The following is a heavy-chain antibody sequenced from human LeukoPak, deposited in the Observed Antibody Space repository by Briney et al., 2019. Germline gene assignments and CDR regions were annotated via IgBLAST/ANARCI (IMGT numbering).Heavy chain of an antibody. J-gene: IGHJ4*02. CDR1: GFTFSDYY. V-gene: IGHV3-11*04. CDR3: ARDPSGGTDYFDY. D-gene: IGHD2-15*01. Sequence: TGGSLRLSCAASGFTFSDYYMSWIRQAPGKGLEWVSYISSSGSTIYYADSVKGRFTISRDNAKNSLYLQMNSLRAEDTAVYYCARDPSGGTDYFDYWGQGTLVTVSS. CDR2: ISSSGSTI.